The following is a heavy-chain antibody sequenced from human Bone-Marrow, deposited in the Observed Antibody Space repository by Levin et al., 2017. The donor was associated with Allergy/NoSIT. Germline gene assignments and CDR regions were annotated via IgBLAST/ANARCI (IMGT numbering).Heavy chain of an antibody. Sequence: SETLSLTCAVSGGTSSGFFSGFFWSWIRQSPGKGLEWIGEISYSGSTNYNPSLKGRLIISIDTSKNQFSLRGASVTAADTAVYYCARNAMISYGGDSRRGAFDLWGQGTMVTVSS. CDR2: ISYSGST. CDR1: GGTSSGFFSGFF. D-gene: IGHD3-16*01. J-gene: IGHJ3*01. V-gene: IGHV4-34*01. CDR3: ARNAMISYGGDSRRGAFDL.